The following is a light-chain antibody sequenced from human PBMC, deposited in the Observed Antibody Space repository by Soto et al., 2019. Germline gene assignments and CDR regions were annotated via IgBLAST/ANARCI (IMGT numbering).Light chain of an antibody. Sequence: DIQITQSPSTVSASVGDRVVITCRASQSISSWLAWYQQKPGKAPKLLIYQASSLESGVPSRFSGSGSGTEFSLTIRSLQPDDFATYYCQQYSSYSRTFGQGTKVEIK. V-gene: IGKV1-5*03. CDR3: QQYSSYSRT. J-gene: IGKJ1*01. CDR1: QSISSW. CDR2: QAS.